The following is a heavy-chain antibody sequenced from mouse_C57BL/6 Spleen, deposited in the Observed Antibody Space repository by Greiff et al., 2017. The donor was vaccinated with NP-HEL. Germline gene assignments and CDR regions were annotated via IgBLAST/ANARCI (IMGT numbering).Heavy chain of an antibody. D-gene: IGHD1-1*01. V-gene: IGHV1-7*01. CDR2: INPSSGYT. Sequence: QVQLQQSGAELAKPGASVKLSCKASGYTFTSYWMHWVKQRPGQGLEWIGHINPSSGYTKYNQKFKDKATLTADKSTSTAYMHLSSLTYEDSAVDYCARNYYGSSYVDYWGQGTTLTVSS. CDR1: GYTFTSYW. CDR3: ARNYYGSSYVDY. J-gene: IGHJ2*01.